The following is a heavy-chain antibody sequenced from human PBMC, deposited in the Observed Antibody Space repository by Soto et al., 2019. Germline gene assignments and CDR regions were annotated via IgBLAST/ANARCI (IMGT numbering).Heavy chain of an antibody. CDR3: ARPVIAVAGYFDY. J-gene: IGHJ4*02. Sequence: SVTQSLTCTVSDGSISSSSYYWGWIRQPPGKGLEWIGSIYYSGSTYYNPSLKSRVTISVDTSKNQFSLKLSSVTAADTAVYYCARPVIAVAGYFDYWGQGTLVTVSS. CDR1: DGSISSSSYY. CDR2: IYYSGST. D-gene: IGHD6-19*01. V-gene: IGHV4-39*01.